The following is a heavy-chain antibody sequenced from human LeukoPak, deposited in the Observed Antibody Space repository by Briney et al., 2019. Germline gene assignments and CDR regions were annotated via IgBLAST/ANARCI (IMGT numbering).Heavy chain of an antibody. CDR1: EYSFTNYW. V-gene: IGHV5-51*01. CDR3: ARLPGGGLYYFDY. J-gene: IGHJ4*01. CDR2: IDPADFDT. Sequence: GESRPISCKGSEYSFTNYWIGWVRQMPGKGLEWMGIIDPADFDTRYTPSFQGQVTISADKSISTAYLQWNSLKASDTTMYYCARLPGGGLYYFDYWGQGSLLSVPS. D-gene: IGHD3/OR15-3a*01.